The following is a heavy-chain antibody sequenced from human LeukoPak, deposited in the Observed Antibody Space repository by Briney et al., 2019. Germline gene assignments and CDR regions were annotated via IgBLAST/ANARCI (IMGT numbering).Heavy chain of an antibody. D-gene: IGHD6-13*01. Sequence: GGSLRLSCAASGFTFSIYEMNWVRQAPGKGLEWVSYISSSGSTIYYADSVKGRFTISRDNAKNSLYLQMNSLRAEDTAVYYCARHSIAAAGLLYYYYYMDVWGKGTTVTVSS. CDR1: GFTFSIYE. V-gene: IGHV3-48*03. CDR3: ARHSIAAAGLLYYYYYMDV. CDR2: ISSSGSTI. J-gene: IGHJ6*03.